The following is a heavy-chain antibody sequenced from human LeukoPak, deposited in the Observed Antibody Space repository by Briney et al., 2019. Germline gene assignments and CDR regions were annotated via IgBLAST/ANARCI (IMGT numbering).Heavy chain of an antibody. D-gene: IGHD4-17*01. CDR2: IYPGDSDT. CDR1: GYTFTSYW. J-gene: IGHJ6*02. V-gene: IGHV5-51*01. Sequence: PGESLKISCKASGYTFTSYWIGWVRQMPGKGLEWVGIIYPGDSDTRYSPSFQGQVTISADKSISTAYLQWSSLKASDTAMYYCARGGVTVTTVYYYYGMDVWGQGTTVTVSS. CDR3: ARGGVTVTTVYYYYGMDV.